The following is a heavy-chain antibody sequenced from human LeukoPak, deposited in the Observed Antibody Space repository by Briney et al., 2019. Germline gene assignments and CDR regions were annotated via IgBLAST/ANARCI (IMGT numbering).Heavy chain of an antibody. J-gene: IGHJ4*02. CDR2: INPNSGGT. D-gene: IGHD3-22*01. CDR1: GYTLTGYY. V-gene: IGHV1-2*02. Sequence: ASVKVSCKASGYTLTGYYMHWVRQAPGQGLEWMGWINPNSGGTNYAQKFQGRVTMTRDTSISTAYMELSSLRSEDTAVYYCARVRGDDSSGYYLFGYWGQGTLVTVSS. CDR3: ARVRGDDSSGYYLFGY.